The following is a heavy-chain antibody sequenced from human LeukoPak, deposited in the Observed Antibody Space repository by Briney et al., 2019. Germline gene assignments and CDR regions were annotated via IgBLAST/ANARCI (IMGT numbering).Heavy chain of an antibody. D-gene: IGHD5-18*01. CDR3: ARGKVGYSYFDY. CDR2: ISSSSGYM. J-gene: IGHJ4*02. Sequence: PGGSLRLSCAASGFTFSTYSMNWVRQAPGKGLEWVSSISSSSGYMHYADSVKGRFTISRDNAKNSLYLQMNSLRDTDTAVYYCARGKVGYSYFDYWGQGTLVTVSS. CDR1: GFTFSTYS. V-gene: IGHV3-21*01.